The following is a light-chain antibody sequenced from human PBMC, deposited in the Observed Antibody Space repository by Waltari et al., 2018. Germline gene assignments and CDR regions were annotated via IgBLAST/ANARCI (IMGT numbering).Light chain of an antibody. CDR2: DTS. CDR3: QELNIFPLT. Sequence: DIQLTQSPSLLSASVGDRVTITCRASQAINGYLAWYQVRPGRAPKLLIYDTSTLQSGVPSRFSSSESGTDFTLTISTLQPEDFATYYCQELNIFPLTFGGGTKVEIK. V-gene: IGKV1-9*01. J-gene: IGKJ4*01. CDR1: QAINGY.